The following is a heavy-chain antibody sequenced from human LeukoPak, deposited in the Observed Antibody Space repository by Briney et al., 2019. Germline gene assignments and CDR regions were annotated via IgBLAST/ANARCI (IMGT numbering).Heavy chain of an antibody. J-gene: IGHJ6*02. D-gene: IGHD5-18*01. Sequence: ASVKVSCKASGYTFTSYYMHWVRQAPGQGLEWMGIINPSGGSTSYAQKFQGRVTMTRDTSTSTVYMELSSLRSEDTAVYYCARDMEFRYSYGSNYYYGMDVWGQGTTVTVSS. V-gene: IGHV1-46*01. CDR1: GYTFTSYY. CDR2: INPSGGST. CDR3: ARDMEFRYSYGSNYYYGMDV.